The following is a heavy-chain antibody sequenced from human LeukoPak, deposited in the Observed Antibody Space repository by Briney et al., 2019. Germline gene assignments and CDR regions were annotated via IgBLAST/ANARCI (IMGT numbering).Heavy chain of an antibody. Sequence: GGSLRLSCAASGFTFSSYSMTWVRQAPGKGLEWVSYINSNGHTIYYAASMKGRSTISRDNAKNSLYLQMNSLRAEDTAVYYCAREGRDDYWGQGTLVTVSS. D-gene: IGHD3-10*01. V-gene: IGHV3-48*04. CDR3: AREGRDDY. J-gene: IGHJ4*02. CDR2: INSNGHTI. CDR1: GFTFSSYS.